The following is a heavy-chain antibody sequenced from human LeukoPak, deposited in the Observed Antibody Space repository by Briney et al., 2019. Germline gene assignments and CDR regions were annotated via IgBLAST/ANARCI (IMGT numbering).Heavy chain of an antibody. CDR1: GYTFTSYG. CDR2: ISAYNGNT. D-gene: IGHD1-26*01. J-gene: IGHJ4*02. CDR3: ARIAKWELLGLKSLGY. Sequence: ASVKVSCKASGYTFTSYGISWVRQAPGQGLEWMGWISAYNGNTNYAQKLQGRVTMTTDTSTSTAYMELRSLRSDDTAVYYCARIAKWELLGLKSLGYWGQGTLVTVSS. V-gene: IGHV1-18*01.